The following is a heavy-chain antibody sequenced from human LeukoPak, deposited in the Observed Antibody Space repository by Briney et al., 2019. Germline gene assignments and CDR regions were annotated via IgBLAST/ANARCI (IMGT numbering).Heavy chain of an antibody. CDR1: GGSISSSSYY. Sequence: SETLSLTCTVSGGSISSSSYYWGWIRQPPGKGLEWIGSIYYSGSTYYNPSLKSRVTISVDTSKNQFSLKLSSVTAADTAVYYCARDRGSGSYNLYYFDYWGQGTLVTVSS. D-gene: IGHD1-26*01. CDR2: IYYSGST. CDR3: ARDRGSGSYNLYYFDY. J-gene: IGHJ4*02. V-gene: IGHV4-39*07.